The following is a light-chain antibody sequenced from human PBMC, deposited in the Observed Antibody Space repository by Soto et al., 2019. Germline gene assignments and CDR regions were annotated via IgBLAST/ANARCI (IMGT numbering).Light chain of an antibody. J-gene: IGKJ1*01. CDR3: QQSGRSPPSCT. Sequence: ETVLTQSPGTLSLSPGERATLSCRASQSVSSSYLAWYQQKPGQAPRLLIYGASSRATGIPDRFSGSGSGTDFTLTISRLEPEDFAVYYWQQSGRSPPSCTFGQGTKVEIK. V-gene: IGKV3-20*01. CDR2: GAS. CDR1: QSVSSSY.